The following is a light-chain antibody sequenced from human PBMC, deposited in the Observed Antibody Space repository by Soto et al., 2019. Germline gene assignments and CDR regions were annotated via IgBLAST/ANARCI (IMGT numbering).Light chain of an antibody. CDR3: SSYTTSAPYV. CDR1: SSDVGAYNF. J-gene: IGLJ1*01. CDR2: EVT. Sequence: SALTQPASVSGSPGQSITISCTGTSSDVGAYNFVSWYQHHPGRAPKLIIYEVTIRPSGVSNRFSGSKSGNTASLTISGLQAEGEADYYCSSYTTSAPYVFGSGTQLTVL. V-gene: IGLV2-14*01.